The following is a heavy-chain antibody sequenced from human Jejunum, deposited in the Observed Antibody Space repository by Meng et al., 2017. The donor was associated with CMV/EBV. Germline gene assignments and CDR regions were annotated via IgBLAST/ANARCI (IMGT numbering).Heavy chain of an antibody. J-gene: IGHJ4*02. CDR1: GFTFTNDW. CDR3: TTDKPGTGTTAY. V-gene: IGHV3-15*07. Sequence: ACGFTFTNDWMNWVHQAPGKGLEWVGRIKSKTDGGTTDYAAPVIGRFTISRDDSKNTLYLQMNSLKSEDTGVYYCTTDKPGTGTTAYWGQGTLVTVSS. CDR2: IKSKTDGGTT. D-gene: IGHD1-1*01.